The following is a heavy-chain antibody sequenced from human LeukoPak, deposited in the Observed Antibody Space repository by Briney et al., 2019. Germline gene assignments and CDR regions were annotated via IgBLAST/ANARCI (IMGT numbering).Heavy chain of an antibody. J-gene: IGHJ4*02. Sequence: ASVKVSCKAFGYTFSSYVVNWVRQATGQGLEWMGWVNPNSGHTGYAQKFQGRVTMTTNTSISTAYMELSSLRSEDTAVYYCARGAPGSYCSGGSCPYFDYWGQGTLVSVSS. D-gene: IGHD2-15*01. V-gene: IGHV1-8*01. CDR3: ARGAPGSYCSGGSCPYFDY. CDR1: GYTFSSYV. CDR2: VNPNSGHT.